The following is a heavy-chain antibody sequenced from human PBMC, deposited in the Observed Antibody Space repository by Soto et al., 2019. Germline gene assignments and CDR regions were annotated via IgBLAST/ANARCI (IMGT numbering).Heavy chain of an antibody. Sequence: ESGPTLVNPTQTLTLTCTFSGFSLSTSGMRVSWIRQPPGKALEWLARIDWDDDKFYSTSLKTRLTISKDTSKNQVVLTMTNMDPVDTATYYCARTPGNGNWFDPWGQGTLVTVS. CDR2: IDWDDDK. D-gene: IGHD2-8*01. J-gene: IGHJ5*02. CDR3: ARTPGNGNWFDP. V-gene: IGHV2-70*04. CDR1: GFSLSTSGMR.